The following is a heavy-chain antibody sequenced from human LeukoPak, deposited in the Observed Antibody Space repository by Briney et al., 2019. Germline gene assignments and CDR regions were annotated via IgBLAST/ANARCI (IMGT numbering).Heavy chain of an antibody. CDR1: GYSISSGYY. CDR3: ARVEVGYSSGWSDNWFDP. J-gene: IGHJ5*02. CDR2: IYHSGST. Sequence: SETLSLTCTVSGYSISSGYYWGWIRQPPGKGLEWIGSIYHSGSTYYNPSLKSRVTISVDTSKNQFSLKLSSVTAADTAVYYCARVEVGYSSGWSDNWFDPWGQGTLVTVSS. D-gene: IGHD6-19*01. V-gene: IGHV4-38-2*02.